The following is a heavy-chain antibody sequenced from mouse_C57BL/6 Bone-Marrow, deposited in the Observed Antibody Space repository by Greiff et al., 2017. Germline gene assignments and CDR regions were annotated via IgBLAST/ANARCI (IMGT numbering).Heavy chain of an antibody. D-gene: IGHD2-3*01. J-gene: IGHJ4*01. Sequence: EVQRVESGGGLVQPGGSLSLSCAASGFTFTDYYMSWVRQPPGKALEWLGFIRNKANGYTTEYSASVKGRFTISRDNSKSILYLQMNALRAEDSATYYCARLGTTMDYWGLGTSVTVSS. CDR1: GFTFTDYY. CDR3: ARLGTTMDY. CDR2: IRNKANGYTT. V-gene: IGHV7-3*01.